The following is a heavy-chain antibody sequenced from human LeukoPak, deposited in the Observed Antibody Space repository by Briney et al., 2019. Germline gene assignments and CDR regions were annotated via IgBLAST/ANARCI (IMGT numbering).Heavy chain of an antibody. CDR3: AKDPRALRIVAPMYYFDY. CDR1: GFTFSSYA. D-gene: IGHD5-12*01. Sequence: PGGSLRLSCAASGFTFSSYAMSWVRQAPGKGLEWVSAISGSGGSTYYADSVKGRFTISRDNSKNTLYLQMNSLRAEDTAVYYCAKDPRALRIVAPMYYFDYWGQGTLVTVSS. CDR2: ISGSGGST. V-gene: IGHV3-23*01. J-gene: IGHJ4*02.